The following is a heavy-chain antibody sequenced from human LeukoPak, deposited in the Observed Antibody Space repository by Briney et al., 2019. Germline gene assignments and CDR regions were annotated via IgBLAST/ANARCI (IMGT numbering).Heavy chain of an antibody. CDR3: ARDFGDSSGWYNDY. CDR2: IKEDGSKE. J-gene: IGHJ4*02. CDR1: GFTLSKYW. V-gene: IGHV3-7*01. D-gene: IGHD6-19*01. Sequence: GGSLRLSCAASGFTLSKYWMSWVRQAPGKGLEWLADIKEDGSKEYFVDSVKGRFTISRDNTKNSVYLQMNSLRAEDTAVHYCARDFGDSSGWYNDYWGQGTLVIVSS.